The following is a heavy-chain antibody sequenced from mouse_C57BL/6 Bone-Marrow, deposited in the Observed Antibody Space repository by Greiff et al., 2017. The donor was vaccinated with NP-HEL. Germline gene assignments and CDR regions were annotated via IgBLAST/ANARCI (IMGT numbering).Heavy chain of an antibody. CDR3: ARGAY. CDR2: IYPGDGDT. CDR1: GYEFSNYW. J-gene: IGHJ3*01. V-gene: IGHV1-80*01. Sequence: VKLQQSGAELVKPGASVKISCKASGYEFSNYWMNWVKQRPGKGLEWIGQIYPGDGDTNYNGKFKDKATLTADKYSSTAYMQLSRLTSEVSAVYCCARGAYWGQGTLVTVSA.